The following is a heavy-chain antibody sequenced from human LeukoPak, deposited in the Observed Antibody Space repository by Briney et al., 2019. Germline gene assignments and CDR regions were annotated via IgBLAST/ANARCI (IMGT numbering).Heavy chain of an antibody. Sequence: PGGSLRLSCAASGFTFSSYNMNWVRQAPGKGLEWVSYISGRGNTIKYADSVKGRFTISRDNGKNSLYLQMNRLRAADTALYYCVRSTVVPSAVDYYYYMDVWGKGTTVTVSS. D-gene: IGHD2-2*01. CDR3: VRSTVVPSAVDYYYYMDV. V-gene: IGHV3-48*04. CDR1: GFTFSSYN. CDR2: ISGRGNTI. J-gene: IGHJ6*03.